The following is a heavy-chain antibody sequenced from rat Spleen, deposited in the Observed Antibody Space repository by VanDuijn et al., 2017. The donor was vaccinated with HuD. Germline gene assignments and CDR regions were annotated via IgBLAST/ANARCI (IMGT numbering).Heavy chain of an antibody. CDR1: GLTFSGYG. Sequence: EVQLVESGGGLVQPGRSLKLSCAVSGLTFSGYGMAWVRQAPTKGLEWVATISYDGSNTHYRDSVKGRFTISRDNVKTTLYLQMNSLRSEDTATYYCTTKGRIAVIGFAYWGLGTLVTVSS. CDR3: TTKGRIAVIGFAY. V-gene: IGHV5-29*01. CDR2: ISYDGSNT. D-gene: IGHD1-2*01. J-gene: IGHJ3*01.